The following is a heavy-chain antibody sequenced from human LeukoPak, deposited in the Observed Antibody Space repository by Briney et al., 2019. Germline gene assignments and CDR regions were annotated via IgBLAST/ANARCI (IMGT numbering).Heavy chain of an antibody. CDR3: ARATGALAGTAQFDY. CDR1: GGSISSYY. Sequence: SETLSLTCTVSGGSISSYYWSWIRQPPGKGLEWIGYIYYSGSTNYNPSLKSRVTISVDTSKNQFSLKLSSVTAADTAVYYCARATGALAGTAQFDYWGQGTLVTVSS. V-gene: IGHV4-59*08. D-gene: IGHD6-19*01. J-gene: IGHJ4*02. CDR2: IYYSGST.